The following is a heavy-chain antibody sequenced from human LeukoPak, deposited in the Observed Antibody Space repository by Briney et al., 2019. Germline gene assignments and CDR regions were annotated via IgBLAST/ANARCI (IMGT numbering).Heavy chain of an antibody. CDR3: ARELYSYGSLGIDY. D-gene: IGHD5-18*01. V-gene: IGHV1-18*01. Sequence: AASVKVSFKASGYTFTIYGISWVRQAPGQGLEWMGWISAYNGNTNYAQKLQGRVTMTTDTSTSTAYMELRSLRSDDTAVYYCARELYSYGSLGIDYWGQGTLVTVSS. J-gene: IGHJ4*02. CDR2: ISAYNGNT. CDR1: GYTFTIYG.